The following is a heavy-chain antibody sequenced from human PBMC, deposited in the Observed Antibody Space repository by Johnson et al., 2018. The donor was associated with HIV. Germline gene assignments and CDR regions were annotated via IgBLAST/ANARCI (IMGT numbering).Heavy chain of an antibody. CDR1: GFTFSNAW. V-gene: IGHV3-15*01. D-gene: IGHD3-10*01. J-gene: IGHJ3*02. CDR3: AKVQYYYGSGSNFDI. Sequence: QLVESGGGLIQPGGSLRLSCAASGFTFSNAWMSWVRQAPGKGLEWVGRIKSKTDGGTTDYAAPVKGRFTISRDNSKNTLYLQMNSLRAEDTAVYYCAKVQYYYGSGSNFDIWGQGTMVTVSS. CDR2: IKSKTDGGTT.